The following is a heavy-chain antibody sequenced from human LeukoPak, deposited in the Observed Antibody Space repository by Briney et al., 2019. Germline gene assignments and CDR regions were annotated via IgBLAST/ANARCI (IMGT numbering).Heavy chain of an antibody. D-gene: IGHD5-24*01. V-gene: IGHV3-23*01. Sequence: GGSLRLSCAASGFIFSSYAVSWVRQAPGKGLEWVSVISGSGGSTYYADSVKGRFTISRDNSKNTLYLQMNSLRAEDTAVYYCAKDREWLQGFDYWGQGTLVTVSS. CDR2: ISGSGGST. CDR3: AKDREWLQGFDY. CDR1: GFIFSSYA. J-gene: IGHJ4*02.